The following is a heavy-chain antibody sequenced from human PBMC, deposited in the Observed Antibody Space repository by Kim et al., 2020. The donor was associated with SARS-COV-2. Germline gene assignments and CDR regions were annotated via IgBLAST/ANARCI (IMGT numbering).Heavy chain of an antibody. J-gene: IGHJ4*02. CDR3: ARVWRDGYNYWSGENFDY. CDR2: INPNSGGT. CDR1: GYTFTGYY. D-gene: IGHD3-3*01. V-gene: IGHV1-2*06. Sequence: ASVKVSCKASGYTFTGYYMHWVRQAPGQGLEWMGRINPNSGGTNYAQKFQGRVTMTRDTSISTAYMELSRLRSDDTAVYYCARVWRDGYNYWSGENFDYWGQRTRVTVSS.